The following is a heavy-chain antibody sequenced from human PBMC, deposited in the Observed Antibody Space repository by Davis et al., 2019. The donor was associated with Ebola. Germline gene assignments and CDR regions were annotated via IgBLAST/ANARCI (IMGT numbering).Heavy chain of an antibody. V-gene: IGHV3-23*01. D-gene: IGHD4-17*01. CDR3: ARASWPYADTSFYSMDV. Sequence: GESLKISCQASGFTFSNYPMSWVRQAPGKGLEWVSNVHVVSTNTFYADSVKGRFTVSRDNSRNTLYLQMNSLRAEDTAVYYCARASWPYADTSFYSMDVWGQGTSVTVSS. J-gene: IGHJ6*02. CDR1: GFTFSNYP. CDR2: VHVVSTNT.